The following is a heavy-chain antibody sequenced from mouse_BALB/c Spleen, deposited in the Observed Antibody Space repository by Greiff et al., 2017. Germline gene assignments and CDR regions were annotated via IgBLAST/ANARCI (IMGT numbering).Heavy chain of an antibody. Sequence: QVQLQQSGAELVRPGTSVKVSCKASGYAFTNYLIEWVKQRPGQGLEWIGVINPGSGGTNYNEKFKGKATLTADKSSSTAYMQLSSLTSDDSAVYFCARSTLLRLGFAYWGQGTLVTVSA. CDR3: ARSTLLRLGFAY. D-gene: IGHD1-2*01. J-gene: IGHJ3*01. V-gene: IGHV1-54*01. CDR1: GYAFTNYL. CDR2: INPGSGGT.